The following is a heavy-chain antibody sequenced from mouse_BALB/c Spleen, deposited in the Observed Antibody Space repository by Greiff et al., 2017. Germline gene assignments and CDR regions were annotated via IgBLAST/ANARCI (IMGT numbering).Heavy chain of an antibody. V-gene: IGHV5-9*03. CDR2: ISSGGGNT. Sequence: EVKLVESGGGLVKPGGSLKLSCAASGFTFSSYTMSWVRQTPEKRLEWVATISSGGGNTYYPDSVKGRFTISRDNAKNNLYLQMSSLRSEDTALYYCARCHYYAMDDWGQGTSVTVSS. CDR3: ARCHYYAMDD. CDR1: GFTFSSYT. J-gene: IGHJ4*01.